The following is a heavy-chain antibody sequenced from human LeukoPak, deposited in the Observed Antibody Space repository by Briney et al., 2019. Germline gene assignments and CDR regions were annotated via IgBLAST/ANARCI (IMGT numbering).Heavy chain of an antibody. CDR3: ARSRDGYTYYFDY. D-gene: IGHD5-24*01. V-gene: IGHV4-59*01. J-gene: IGHJ4*02. CDR2: IYYSGST. CDR1: GGSISSSY. Sequence: SGPTLVKPSETLSLTCTVSGGSISSSYWSWIRQPPGKGLEWIGYIYYSGSTNYNHSLKSRVTISVDTSRNQFSLKVTSVTAADTAMYYCARSRDGYTYYFDYWGQGNLVTVSS.